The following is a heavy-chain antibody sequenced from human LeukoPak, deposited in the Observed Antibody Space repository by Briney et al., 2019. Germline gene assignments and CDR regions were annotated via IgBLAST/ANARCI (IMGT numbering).Heavy chain of an antibody. CDR1: GFTFSSYA. J-gene: IGHJ4*02. D-gene: IGHD3-10*01. CDR2: ISYDGRNK. Sequence: GGSLRLSCAASGFTFSSYAMHWVRQAPGKGLEWVAFISYDGRNKYYADSVKGRFTISRDNPKNTLYLLMNSLSAEDTALYYCAKEQTSSGYFDYWGQGTLVTVSS. CDR3: AKEQTSSGYFDY. V-gene: IGHV3-30-3*01.